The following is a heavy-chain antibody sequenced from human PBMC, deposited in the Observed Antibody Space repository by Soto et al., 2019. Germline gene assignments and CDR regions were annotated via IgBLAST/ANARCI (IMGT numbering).Heavy chain of an antibody. D-gene: IGHD1-26*01. V-gene: IGHV1-18*01. CDR3: ARDALYGGSPGRFDP. CDR1: GYTFTSYG. CDR2: ISAYNGNT. J-gene: IGHJ5*02. Sequence: GASVKVSCKASGYTFTSYGISWVRQAPGQGLEWMGWISAYNGNTNYAQKLQGRVTMTTDTSTSTAYMELRSLRSDDTAVYYCARDALYGGSPGRFDPWGQGTLVTVSS.